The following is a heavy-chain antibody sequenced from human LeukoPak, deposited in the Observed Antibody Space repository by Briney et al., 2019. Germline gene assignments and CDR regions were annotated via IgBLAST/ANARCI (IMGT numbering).Heavy chain of an antibody. CDR1: GFSFSSYS. D-gene: IGHD3-10*01. CDR2: ISGGSSFI. CDR3: ARGQYFLDP. Sequence: PGGSLRLSCAASGFSFSSYSINWVRQAPGKGLEWVSSISGGSSFISYADSVKGRSIISRDNAKNSLSLQMNSLRVEDTAVYYCARGQYFLDPWGQGTLVTVSS. J-gene: IGHJ5*02. V-gene: IGHV3-21*01.